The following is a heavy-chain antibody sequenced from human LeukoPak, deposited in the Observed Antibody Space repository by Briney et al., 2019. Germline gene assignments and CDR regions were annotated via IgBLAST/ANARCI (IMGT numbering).Heavy chain of an antibody. CDR3: ARGVVVPVPFFDI. CDR2: IIPIFGTA. CDR1: GGTFSRYA. V-gene: IGHV1-69*01. Sequence: SVKVSCKASGGTFSRYAISWVRQAPVQGLEWMGGIIPIFGTANYAQKFQGRVTITADESTSTAYMELSSLRSEDTAVYYCARGVVVPVPFFDIWGQGTMVTVSS. J-gene: IGHJ3*02. D-gene: IGHD2-2*01.